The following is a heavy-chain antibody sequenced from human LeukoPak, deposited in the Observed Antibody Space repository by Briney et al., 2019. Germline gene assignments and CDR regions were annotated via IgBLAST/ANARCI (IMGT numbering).Heavy chain of an antibody. CDR3: ARHLWTDRVAYDI. J-gene: IGHJ3*02. V-gene: IGHV5-51*01. CDR1: GFTFSTYW. D-gene: IGHD1-1*01. Sequence: GDSLKISSKGAGFTFSTYWFCFRRHMPGEVLEWMGLIYAGGSDIRYSPSFQGQVSISVDKSISTAYLQWSRLKASDTAMYYCARHLWTDRVAYDIWGQGTMVTVSS. CDR2: IYAGGSDI.